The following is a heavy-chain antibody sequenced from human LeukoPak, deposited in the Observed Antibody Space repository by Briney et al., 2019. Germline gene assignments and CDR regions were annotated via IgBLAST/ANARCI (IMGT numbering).Heavy chain of an antibody. D-gene: IGHD2-15*01. CDR3: AREMVVNPY. J-gene: IGHJ4*02. V-gene: IGHV3-23*01. CDR1: GFTFSTYD. Sequence: LPGGSLRLSCAASGFTFSTYDMTWVRQAPGKGLEWVSAIGSSGSTYYADSVKGRFTISRDNSKNTLYLQMNSLRAEDTAIYYCAREMVVNPYRGQGTLVTVSS. CDR2: IGSSGST.